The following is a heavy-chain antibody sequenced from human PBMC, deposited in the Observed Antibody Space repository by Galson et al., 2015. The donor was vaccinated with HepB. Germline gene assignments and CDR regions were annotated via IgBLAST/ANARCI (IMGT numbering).Heavy chain of an antibody. CDR3: ARGGYRRGGTCHSWGTTDYNFYGLDV. J-gene: IGHJ6*02. D-gene: IGHD2-15*01. Sequence: SVKVSCKASGYTFLSYGIIWVRQAPGQGPEWLAWISPYSGHTQYAQNLQGRVTVTTDTSTRTVFMDVTSLRSDDTAIYYCARGGYRRGGTCHSWGTTDYNFYGLDVWGQGTTVTVSS. CDR2: ISPYSGHT. CDR1: GYTFLSYG. V-gene: IGHV1-18*01.